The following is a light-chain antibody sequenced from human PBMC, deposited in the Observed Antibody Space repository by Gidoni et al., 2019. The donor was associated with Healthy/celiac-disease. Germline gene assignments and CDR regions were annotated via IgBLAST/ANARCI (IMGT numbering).Light chain of an antibody. Sequence: EIVFPQSPATLSLSPVERATLSCRSSQSVSSYLAWYQQQPGQAPRLLIYDSSNRATGIPARLSGSGSGRDFTLTISSLEPEDFAVYYCQQRSNWPLTFGGGTKVEIK. J-gene: IGKJ4*01. CDR1: QSVSSY. V-gene: IGKV3-11*02. CDR3: QQRSNWPLT. CDR2: DSS.